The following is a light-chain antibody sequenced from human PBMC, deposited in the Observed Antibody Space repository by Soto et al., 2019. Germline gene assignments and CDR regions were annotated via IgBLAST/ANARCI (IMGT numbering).Light chain of an antibody. V-gene: IGKV3-11*01. CDR3: QQRSNWPVT. J-gene: IGKJ1*01. CDR2: DAS. Sequence: EIVLTQSPATLSLSPGERATLSCRASQSVSSYLAWYQQKPGQAPRLLVYDASNRATGIPARFSGSGSGTDFTLTISSLEPGDFAVYYCQQRSNWPVTFGQGTKVEIQ. CDR1: QSVSSY.